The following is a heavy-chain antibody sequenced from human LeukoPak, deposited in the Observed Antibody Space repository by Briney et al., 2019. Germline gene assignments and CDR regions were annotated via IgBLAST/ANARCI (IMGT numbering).Heavy chain of an antibody. CDR2: ISAYNGNT. D-gene: IGHD3-22*01. CDR3: ARAWRYYDSSVTFDY. CDR1: GYTFTSYG. V-gene: IGHV1-18*01. Sequence: VASVKVSCEASGYTFTSYGISWVRQAPGQGLEWMGWISAYNGNTNYAQKLQGRVTMTTDTSTSTAYMELRSLRSDDTAVYYCARAWRYYDSSVTFDYWGQGTLVTVSS. J-gene: IGHJ4*02.